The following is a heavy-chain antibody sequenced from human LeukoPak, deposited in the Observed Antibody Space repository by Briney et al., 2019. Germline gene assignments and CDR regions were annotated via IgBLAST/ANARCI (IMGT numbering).Heavy chain of an antibody. Sequence: GGSLRLSCAASGFTFSSYGMHWVRQAPGKGLEWVAVISYDGSNKYYADSVKGRFTISRDNSKNTLYLQMNSLRAEDTAVYYCAKGNVDTAMDWGQGTLVTVSS. J-gene: IGHJ4*02. V-gene: IGHV3-30*18. CDR1: GFTFSSYG. CDR3: AKGNVDTAMD. CDR2: ISYDGSNK. D-gene: IGHD5-18*01.